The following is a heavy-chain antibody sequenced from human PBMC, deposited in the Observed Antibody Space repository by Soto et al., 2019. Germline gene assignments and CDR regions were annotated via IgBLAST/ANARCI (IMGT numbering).Heavy chain of an antibody. CDR3: ARDNKWSLDY. V-gene: IGHV3-74*01. D-gene: IGHD2-15*01. CDR2: IKTDGSIT. Sequence: PGGSLRLSCAASGFTFSSHLMHWVRQAPGKGLGWVSHIKTDGSITRDADSVKGRFTISRDNARNTLYLQMNSLRAEDTAVYYCARDNKWSLDYWGQGTLVTVSS. J-gene: IGHJ4*02. CDR1: GFTFSSHL.